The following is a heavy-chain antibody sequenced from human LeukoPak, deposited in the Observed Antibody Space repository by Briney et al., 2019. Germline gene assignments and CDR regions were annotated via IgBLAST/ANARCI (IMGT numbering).Heavy chain of an antibody. CDR3: ARVAVAGTGGPFDP. J-gene: IGHJ5*02. CDR2: IYYSGST. CDR1: GFTFSSYA. D-gene: IGHD6-19*01. Sequence: GSLRLSCAASGFTFSSYAMSWVRQAPGKGLEWIGYIYYSGSTNYNPSLKSRVTISVDTSKNQFSLKLSSVTAADTAVYYCARVAVAGTGGPFDPWGQGTLVTVSS. V-gene: IGHV4-59*01.